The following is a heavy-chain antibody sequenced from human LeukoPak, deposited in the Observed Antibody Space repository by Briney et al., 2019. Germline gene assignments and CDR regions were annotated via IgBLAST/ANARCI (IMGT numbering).Heavy chain of an antibody. CDR1: GGSISSGDYY. J-gene: IGHJ6*02. CDR3: AREPMVRESGYYYYGMDV. V-gene: IGHV4-30-4*01. CDR2: IYYSGST. D-gene: IGHD3-10*01. Sequence: SQTLSLTCTVSGGSISSGDYYWSWIRQPPGKGLEWIGYIYYSGSTYYNPSLKSRVTISVDTSKNQSSLKLSSVTAADTAVYYCAREPMVRESGYYYYGMDVWGQGTTVTVSS.